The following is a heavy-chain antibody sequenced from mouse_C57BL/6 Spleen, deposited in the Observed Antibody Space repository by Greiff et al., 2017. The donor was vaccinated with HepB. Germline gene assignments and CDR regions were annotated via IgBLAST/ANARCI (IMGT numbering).Heavy chain of an antibody. D-gene: IGHD1-1*01. CDR3: AVVRRSYYANDY. CDR1: GYTFTSYW. Sequence: VQLQQSGAELVKPGASVKMSCKASGYTFTSYWITWVKQRPGHGLEWIGDIYPGSGSTNYNEKFKSKATLTVDTSSSTAYMQLSSLTSEDSSVYDGAVVRRSYYANDYWGQGTSVTVSS. V-gene: IGHV1-55*01. J-gene: IGHJ4*01. CDR2: IYPGSGST.